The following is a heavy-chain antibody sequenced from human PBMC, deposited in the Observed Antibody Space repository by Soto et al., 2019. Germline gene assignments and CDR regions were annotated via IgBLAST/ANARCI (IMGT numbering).Heavy chain of an antibody. V-gene: IGHV4-30-2*06. CDR2: IYHSGST. CDR3: ARANNPWGAPYDY. Sequence: QLQLQESGSGLVKPSQTLSLTCAVSGGSISSGGYSWSWIRQSPGKGLEWIGYIYHSGSTYYNPSLNSRVTISVDRSKNQFSLKLSSVTAADTAVYYCARANNPWGAPYDYWGQGTLVTVSS. J-gene: IGHJ4*02. D-gene: IGHD5-12*01. CDR1: GGSISSGGYS.